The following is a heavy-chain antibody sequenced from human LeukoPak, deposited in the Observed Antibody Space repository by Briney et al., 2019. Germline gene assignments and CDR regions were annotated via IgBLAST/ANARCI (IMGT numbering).Heavy chain of an antibody. CDR1: GGSISSSSYY. CDR3: ARGNDFWSGYYADYFDY. Sequence: SETLSLACTVSGGSISSSSYYWGWIRQPPGKGLEWIGSIYYSGSTYYNPSLKSRVTISVDTSKNQFSLKLSSVTAADTAVYYCARGNDFWSGYYADYFDYWGQGTLVTVSS. V-gene: IGHV4-39*07. D-gene: IGHD3-3*01. CDR2: IYYSGST. J-gene: IGHJ4*02.